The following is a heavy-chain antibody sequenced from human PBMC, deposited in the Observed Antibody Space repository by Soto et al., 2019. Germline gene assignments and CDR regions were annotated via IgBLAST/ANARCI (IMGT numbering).Heavy chain of an antibody. V-gene: IGHV3-66*01. D-gene: IGHD3-9*01. CDR2: IYSGGGT. J-gene: IGHJ4*02. Sequence: PGGSLRLSCAASGFTVSSNYMSWVRQAPGKGLEWVSVIYSGGGTYYADSVKGRFTISRDNSKNTLYLQMNSLRAEDTAVYYCARMYYDILTGYYRPFDYWGQGTLVTVSS. CDR1: GFTVSSNY. CDR3: ARMYYDILTGYYRPFDY.